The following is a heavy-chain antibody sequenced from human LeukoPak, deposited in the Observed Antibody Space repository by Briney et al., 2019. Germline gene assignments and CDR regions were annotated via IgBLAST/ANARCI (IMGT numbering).Heavy chain of an antibody. J-gene: IGHJ6*03. CDR2: LRDDGSDK. Sequence: GGSLRLSCAASGFTFNNYGMHWVRQAPGKGLQWGAFLRDDGSDKDYADAVKGRFTISRDNSKNTLYLKMDSLRAEDTAVYYCAKGKYYMDVWGKGTTVTVSS. V-gene: IGHV3-30*02. CDR3: AKGKYYMDV. CDR1: GFTFNNYG.